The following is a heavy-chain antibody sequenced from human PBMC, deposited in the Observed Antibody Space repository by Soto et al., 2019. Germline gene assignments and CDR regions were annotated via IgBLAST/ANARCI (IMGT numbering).Heavy chain of an antibody. J-gene: IGHJ4*02. CDR1: GGSIISYY. V-gene: IGHV4-59*12. CDR3: ARSQTTVTSYDY. D-gene: IGHD4-17*01. Sequence: SETLSLTCTVSGGSIISYYWSWILQPPWKGLEWIGCLYYSGSTIYNPSLKSRVTISVDTSKNQFSLRLSSVTAADTAVYYCARSQTTVTSYDYWGQGTLVTVSS. CDR2: LYYSGST.